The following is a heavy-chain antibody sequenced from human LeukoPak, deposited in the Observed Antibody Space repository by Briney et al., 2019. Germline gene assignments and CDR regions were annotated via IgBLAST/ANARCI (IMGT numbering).Heavy chain of an antibody. CDR2: IRYDGSNK. CDR3: AKDRYHDSSGYYYALDYYYYMDV. Sequence: PGGSLRLSCAASGFTFSNYVMHWVRQAPGKGLEWVAFIRYDGSNKYYADSVKGRFTISRDNSKNTLYLQMNSLRAEDTAVYYCAKDRYHDSSGYYYALDYYYYMDVWGKGTTVTVSS. D-gene: IGHD3-22*01. V-gene: IGHV3-30*02. J-gene: IGHJ6*03. CDR1: GFTFSNYV.